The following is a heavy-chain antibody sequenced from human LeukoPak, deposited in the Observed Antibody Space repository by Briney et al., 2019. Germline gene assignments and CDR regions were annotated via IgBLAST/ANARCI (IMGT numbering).Heavy chain of an antibody. Sequence: KPSETLSLTCTVSGDSIRRDNYYWGWFRQSPGKGLEWIGSIYDSRTIYYNPSLNSRVTISAVTSKNQFSLQLNSVTAADTAVYYCARHDGRSGGTMGALDSWGQGSLVTVSS. D-gene: IGHD4-23*01. J-gene: IGHJ4*02. CDR1: GDSIRRDNYY. V-gene: IGHV4-39*01. CDR2: IYDSRTI. CDR3: ARHDGRSGGTMGALDS.